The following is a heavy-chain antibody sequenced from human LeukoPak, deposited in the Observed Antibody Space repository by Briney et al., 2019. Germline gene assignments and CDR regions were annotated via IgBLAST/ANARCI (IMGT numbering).Heavy chain of an antibody. Sequence: SVKVSCKASGGTFSSYAISWVRQAPGQGLEWMGRIIPILGIANYAQKFQGRVTITADKSTSTAYMELNSLRSEDTAVYYCASVLSGIAVAGSFDPRGQGTLVTVSS. J-gene: IGHJ5*02. D-gene: IGHD6-19*01. CDR2: IIPILGIA. CDR3: ASVLSGIAVAGSFDP. V-gene: IGHV1-69*04. CDR1: GGTFSSYA.